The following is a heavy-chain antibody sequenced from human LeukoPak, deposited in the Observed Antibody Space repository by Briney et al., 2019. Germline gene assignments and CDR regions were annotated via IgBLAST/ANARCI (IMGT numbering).Heavy chain of an antibody. CDR1: GGSFSGYY. CDR2: INHSGST. Sequence: SETLSLTCAVYGGSFSGYYWSWIRQPPGKGLEWIGEINHSGSTNYNPSLKSRVTISVDTSKNQFSLKLSSVTAADTAVYYCARGSHFWSGYRPYYFDYWGQGTLVTVSS. CDR3: ARGSHFWSGYRPYYFDY. D-gene: IGHD3-3*02. J-gene: IGHJ4*02. V-gene: IGHV4-34*01.